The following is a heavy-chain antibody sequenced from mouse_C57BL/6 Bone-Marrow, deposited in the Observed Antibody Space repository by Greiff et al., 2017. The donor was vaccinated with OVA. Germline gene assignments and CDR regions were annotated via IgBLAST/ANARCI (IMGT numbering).Heavy chain of an antibody. V-gene: IGHV1-19*01. J-gene: IGHJ2*01. Sequence: LMKPGASVKMSCKASGYTFTDYYMNWVKQSHGKSLEWIGVINPYNGGTSYNQKFKGKATLTVDKSSSTAYMELNSLTSEDSAVYYCARPYGKNYFDYWGQGTTLTVSS. D-gene: IGHD2-1*01. CDR3: ARPYGKNYFDY. CDR1: GYTFTDYY. CDR2: INPYNGGT.